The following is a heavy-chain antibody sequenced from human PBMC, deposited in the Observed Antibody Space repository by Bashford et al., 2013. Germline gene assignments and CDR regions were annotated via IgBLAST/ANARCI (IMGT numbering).Heavy chain of an antibody. V-gene: IGHV3-15*01. D-gene: IGHD1-26*01. CDR3: AWEVPVGTFAY. J-gene: IGHJ4*02. CDR1: GFTYIDAF. Sequence: GSLRLSCTASGFTYIDAFMGWVRQAPGQGLEWVGRIKSKGGSDRTDYAAPVKARFTISRDDSKSTLFLQMDSLKSEDTAVYFCAWEVPVGTFAYWGQGTLVTVSS. CDR2: IKSKGGSDRT.